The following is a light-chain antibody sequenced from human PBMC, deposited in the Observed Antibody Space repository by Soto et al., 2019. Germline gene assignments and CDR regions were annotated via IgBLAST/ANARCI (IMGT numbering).Light chain of an antibody. CDR1: NSDVGNYNL. CDR2: EAT. CDR3: CSYAGYTTYV. Sequence: QSALTQPASVSGSPGQSITISCTGTNSDVGNYNLVSWYQQRPGKAPTLLIYEATKRPSGVSTRFSGSKSDNTASLTISGLQAEDEADYYCCSYAGYTTYVFGTGTKLTVL. V-gene: IGLV2-23*01. J-gene: IGLJ1*01.